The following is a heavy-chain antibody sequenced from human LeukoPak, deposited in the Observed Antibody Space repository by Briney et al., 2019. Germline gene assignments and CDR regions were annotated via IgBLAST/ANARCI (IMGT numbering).Heavy chain of an antibody. J-gene: IGHJ4*02. CDR3: FGIF. CDR2: IKPDGSEK. CDR1: GFTFSSYW. V-gene: IGHV3-7*01. D-gene: IGHD1-14*01. Sequence: GGSLRLSCEASGFTFSSYWMNWVRQAPGKGLEWVANIKPDGSEKYYVDSVKGRFTISRDNAKNSLYLQMNSLRAEDTAVYYCFGIFWGQGTLVTVSS.